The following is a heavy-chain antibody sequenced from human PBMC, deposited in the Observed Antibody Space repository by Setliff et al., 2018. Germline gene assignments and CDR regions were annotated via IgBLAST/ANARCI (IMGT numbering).Heavy chain of an antibody. CDR1: GASINSPSW. CDR3: AKGDGGYPSDS. D-gene: IGHD2-15*01. CDR2: IYHDGNN. J-gene: IGHJ4*02. Sequence: PSETLSLTCAVSGASINSPSWWSWVRQPPGKGPEWIGKIYHDGNNNNNPSVHYSPSLKSRVTISIDKSKNQFSLGLTSVTAADTAVYYCAKGDGGYPSDSWGQGTLVTVSS. V-gene: IGHV4-4*02.